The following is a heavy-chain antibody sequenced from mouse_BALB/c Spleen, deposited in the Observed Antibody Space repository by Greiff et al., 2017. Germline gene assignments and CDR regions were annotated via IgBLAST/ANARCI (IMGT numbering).Heavy chain of an antibody. Sequence: QVQLQQPGAELVKPGASVKLSCKASGYTFTSYWMHWVKQRPGQGLEWIGEINPSNGRTNYNEKFKSKATLTVDKSSSTAYMQLSSLTSEDSAVYYCARSFYYGSSTYAMDYWGQGTSVTVSS. V-gene: IGHV1S81*02. J-gene: IGHJ4*01. D-gene: IGHD1-1*01. CDR1: GYTFTSYW. CDR3: ARSFYYGSSTYAMDY. CDR2: INPSNGRT.